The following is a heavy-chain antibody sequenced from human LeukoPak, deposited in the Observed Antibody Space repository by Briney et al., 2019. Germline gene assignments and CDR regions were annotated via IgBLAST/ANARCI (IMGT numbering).Heavy chain of an antibody. D-gene: IGHD6-19*01. J-gene: IGHJ4*02. Sequence: GGSLRLSCAASGFTFSSYGMSWVRQAPGKGLEWVSAISGSGGSTYYADSVKGRFTISRDNSKNTLYLQMNSLRAEDTAVYYRANLFPGSSGPVNWGQGTLVTVSS. CDR1: GFTFSSYG. V-gene: IGHV3-23*01. CDR2: ISGSGGST. CDR3: ANLFPGSSGPVN.